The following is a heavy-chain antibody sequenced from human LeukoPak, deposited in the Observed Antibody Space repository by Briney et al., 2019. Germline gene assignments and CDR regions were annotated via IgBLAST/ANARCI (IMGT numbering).Heavy chain of an antibody. V-gene: IGHV1-69*05. D-gene: IGHD1/OR15-1a*01. CDR3: ARGGGRWNNIGVFDY. Sequence: SVKVSCKASGGTFSSYAISWVRQAPGQGLEWMGGIIPIFGTANYAQKFQGRVTITRNTSISTAYMELSSLRSEDTAVYYCARGGGRWNNIGVFDYWGQGTLVTVSS. J-gene: IGHJ4*02. CDR2: IIPIFGTA. CDR1: GGTFSSYA.